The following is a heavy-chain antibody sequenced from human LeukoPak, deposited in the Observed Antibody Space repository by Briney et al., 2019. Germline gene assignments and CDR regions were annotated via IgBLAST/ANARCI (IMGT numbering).Heavy chain of an antibody. CDR2: IYHSGST. Sequence: PSETLSLTCAVSAYSISSVYYWGWIRQPPGKGLEWIGSIYHSGSTYYSPSLKSRVTISLDTSKNQFSLKLNSVTAADTAVYYCAADSSGYYVFDYWGQGTLVTVSS. J-gene: IGHJ4*02. D-gene: IGHD3-22*01. CDR1: AYSISSVYY. V-gene: IGHV4-38-2*01. CDR3: AADSSGYYVFDY.